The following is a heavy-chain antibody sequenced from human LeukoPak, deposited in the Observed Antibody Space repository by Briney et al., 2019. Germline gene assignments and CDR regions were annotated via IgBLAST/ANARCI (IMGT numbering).Heavy chain of an antibody. V-gene: IGHV4-61*02. CDR3: ARDNYDFWSGYYPSYYYYYYMDV. CDR2: ISTTGSP. D-gene: IGHD3-3*01. J-gene: IGHJ6*03. Sequence: SETLSLTCTVSGGSISDGSYHWSWVRQPAGKELEWAGRISTTGSPKYNPSLESRVTISIDTSKNQFSLKLSSVTAADTAVYYCARDNYDFWSGYYPSYYYYYYMDVWGKGTTVTVSS. CDR1: GGSISDGSYH.